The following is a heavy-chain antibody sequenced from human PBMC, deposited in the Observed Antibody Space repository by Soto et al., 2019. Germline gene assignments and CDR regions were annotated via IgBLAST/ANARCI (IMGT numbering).Heavy chain of an antibody. CDR2: ISGSGGST. V-gene: IGHV3-23*01. CDR3: AKMPGVLVITTYYFDY. CDR1: GFTFSSYA. J-gene: IGHJ4*02. Sequence: EVQLLESGGGLVQPRGSLRLSCAASGFTFSSYAMSWVRQAPGKGLEWVSAISGSGGSTYYADSVKGRFTISRDNSKNTLYLQMNSLRAEDTAVYYCAKMPGVLVITTYYFDYWGQGTLVTVSS. D-gene: IGHD3-9*01.